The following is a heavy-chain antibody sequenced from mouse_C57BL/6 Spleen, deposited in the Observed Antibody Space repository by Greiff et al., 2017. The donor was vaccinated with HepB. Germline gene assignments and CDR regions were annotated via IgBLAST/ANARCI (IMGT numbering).Heavy chain of an antibody. J-gene: IGHJ4*01. CDR2: ILPGSGST. CDR3: ARSWYEYDYYYARDY. V-gene: IGHV1-9*01. CDR1: GYTFTGYW. Sequence: ESGAELMKPGASVKLSCKATGYTFTGYWIEWVKQRPGHGLEWIGEILPGSGSTNYNEKFKGKATFTAATSSNTAYMQLSSLTTDDSAIYYCARSWYEYDYYYARDYWGQGTSVTVAS. D-gene: IGHD2-4*01.